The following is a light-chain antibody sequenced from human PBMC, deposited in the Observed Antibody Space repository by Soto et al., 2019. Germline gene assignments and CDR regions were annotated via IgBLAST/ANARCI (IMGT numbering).Light chain of an antibody. J-gene: IGLJ3*02. CDR1: SSDVGSYNY. CDR3: SSYTRSSTLWV. V-gene: IGLV2-14*01. Sequence: QSALTQPASVSGSPGQSITISCTGTSSDVGSYNYVSWYQQHPGKAPNLVIYEVSNRPSGVSDRFSGSKSGKTASLTISGLQAEDEADYYCSSYTRSSTLWVFGGGTKLTVL. CDR2: EVS.